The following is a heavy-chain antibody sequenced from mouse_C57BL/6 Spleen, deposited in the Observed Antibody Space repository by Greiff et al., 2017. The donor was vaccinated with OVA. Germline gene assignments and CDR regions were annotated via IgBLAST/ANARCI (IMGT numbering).Heavy chain of an antibody. CDR2: ISDGGSYT. CDR3: ARDAAQATAY. Sequence: DVMLVESGGGLVKPGGSLKLSCAASGFTFSSYAMSWVRQTPEKRLEWVATISDGGSYTYYPDNVKGRFTISRDNAKNNLYLQMSHLKSEDTAMYYCARDAAQATAYWGQGTLVTVSA. CDR1: GFTFSSYA. V-gene: IGHV5-4*01. J-gene: IGHJ3*01. D-gene: IGHD3-2*02.